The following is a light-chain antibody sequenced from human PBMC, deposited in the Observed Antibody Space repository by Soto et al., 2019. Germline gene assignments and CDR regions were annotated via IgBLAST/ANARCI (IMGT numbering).Light chain of an antibody. V-gene: IGKV1-5*03. CDR1: QSISSW. CDR2: KAS. CDR3: QQYNSSPP. Sequence: DIQMTQSPSTLSASVGDRVTITCRASQSISSWLAWYQQKPGKAPKLLIYKASSLESGVPSRFSGSGSGTEFTLTISSLQPDDFATYYCQQYNSSPPFGQGTKVDIK. J-gene: IGKJ1*01.